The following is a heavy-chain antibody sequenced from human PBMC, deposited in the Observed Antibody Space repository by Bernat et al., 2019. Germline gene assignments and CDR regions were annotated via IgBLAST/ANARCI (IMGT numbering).Heavy chain of an antibody. CDR2: INSDGSVT. J-gene: IGHJ6*03. V-gene: IGHV3-74*01. CDR1: GFTFSSYW. Sequence: EVQLVESGGGLVQPGGSLRLSCAASGFTFSSYWMHWVRQAPGKGLVWLSRINSDGSVTAYADSVKGRSTISRDNAKNTLYLQMNSLRAEDTAVYYCAKDGQLTPYFYYYMDVWGRGTTVTVSS. D-gene: IGHD3-10*01. CDR3: AKDGQLTPYFYYYMDV.